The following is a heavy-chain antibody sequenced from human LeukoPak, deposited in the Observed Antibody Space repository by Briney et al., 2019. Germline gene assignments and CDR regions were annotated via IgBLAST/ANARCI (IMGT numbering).Heavy chain of an antibody. J-gene: IGHJ4*02. V-gene: IGHV3-7*01. CDR3: ARLSTSWPFCDY. D-gene: IGHD2-2*01. CDR1: GFTFSSYW. Sequence: PGGSLGLSCAASGFTFSSYWMSWVRQAPGKGLEWVANIKQDGSEKYYVDPVKGRFTISRDNAKNSLYLQMNSLRAEDTAVYYCARLSTSWPFCDYWGQGTLVTVSS. CDR2: IKQDGSEK.